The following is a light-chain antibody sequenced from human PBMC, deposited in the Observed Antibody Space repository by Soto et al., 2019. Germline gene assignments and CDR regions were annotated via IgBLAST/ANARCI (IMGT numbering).Light chain of an antibody. J-gene: IGLJ2*01. V-gene: IGLV3-21*04. CDR3: QVWDSSSDHVV. Sequence: SYELTQPPSVSVAPGKTARITCGGNNIGTKSVHWYQQKPGQAPVVVIYHDKDRPSGIPERFSGSNSGNTATLTISRVEAGDEADFYCQVWDSSSDHVVFGGGTKLTVL. CDR1: NIGTKS. CDR2: HDK.